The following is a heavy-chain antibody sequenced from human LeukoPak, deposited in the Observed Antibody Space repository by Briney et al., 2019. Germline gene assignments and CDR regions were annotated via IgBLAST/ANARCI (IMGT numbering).Heavy chain of an antibody. V-gene: IGHV5-10-1*01. D-gene: IGHD2-2*01. Sequence: GESLKISCKGSGYSFTSYWISWVRQMPGKGLEWMGRIDPSDSYTNYSPSFQGHVTISADKSISTAYLQWSSLKASDTAMYYCAAEGPVVVVPAAHGMDVRGQGTTVTVSS. CDR3: AAEGPVVVVPAAHGMDV. J-gene: IGHJ6*02. CDR2: IDPSDSYT. CDR1: GYSFTSYW.